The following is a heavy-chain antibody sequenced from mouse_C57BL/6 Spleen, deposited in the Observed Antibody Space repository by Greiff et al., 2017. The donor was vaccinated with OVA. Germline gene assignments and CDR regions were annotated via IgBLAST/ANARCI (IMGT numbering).Heavy chain of an antibody. CDR2: IYPRSGNT. CDR3: ARPLIYYDYDGAMDY. Sequence: QVQLQQSGAELARPGASVKLSCKASGYTFTSYGISWVKQRTGQGLEWIGEIYPRSGNTYYNEKFKGKATLTADKSSSTAYMELRSLTSEDSAVYFCARPLIYYDYDGAMDYWGQGTSVTVSS. CDR1: GYTFTSYG. V-gene: IGHV1-81*01. J-gene: IGHJ4*01. D-gene: IGHD2-4*01.